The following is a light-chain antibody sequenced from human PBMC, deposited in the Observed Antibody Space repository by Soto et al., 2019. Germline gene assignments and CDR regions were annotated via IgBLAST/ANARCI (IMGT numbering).Light chain of an antibody. CDR3: QQYGSSPLT. V-gene: IGKV3-20*01. Sequence: VWTQSPATLSVSPGGRATLSCRASQSISGALAWYQQKPGQAPRLLIYGASSRATGIPDRFSGSGSGTDFTLTISRLEPEDFAVYYCQQYGSSPLTFGGGTKVDIK. CDR2: GAS. CDR1: QSISGA. J-gene: IGKJ4*01.